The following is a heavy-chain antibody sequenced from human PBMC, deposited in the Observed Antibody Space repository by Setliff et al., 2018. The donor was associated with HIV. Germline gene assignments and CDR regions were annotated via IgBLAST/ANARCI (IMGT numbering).Heavy chain of an antibody. Sequence: PSETLSLTCSVSGGSISSYYWSWIRQPAGKGLEWIGRIHTSGTINYNPSLKGRVTMSVDTSRNQFSLKLTSVTAAAATAEDYCARTLRSASSRYGLDVWGQGTTVTVSS. V-gene: IGHV4-4*07. CDR3: ARTLRSASSRYGLDV. CDR1: GGSISSYY. J-gene: IGHJ6*02. CDR2: IHTSGTI. D-gene: IGHD6-13*01.